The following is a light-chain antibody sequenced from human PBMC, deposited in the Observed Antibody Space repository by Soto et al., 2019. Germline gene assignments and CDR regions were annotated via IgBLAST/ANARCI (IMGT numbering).Light chain of an antibody. Sequence: QSALTQPRSVSGSPGQSVTISCTGTSSDVGGYNYVSWYQQHPGKAPKLMIYDVSKRPSGVPDRFSGSRSGNTASLTISGLQAEDEADYHCCSYAGSYTLVIFGGGTKLTVL. J-gene: IGLJ2*01. CDR3: CSYAGSYTLVI. V-gene: IGLV2-11*01. CDR1: SSDVGGYNY. CDR2: DVS.